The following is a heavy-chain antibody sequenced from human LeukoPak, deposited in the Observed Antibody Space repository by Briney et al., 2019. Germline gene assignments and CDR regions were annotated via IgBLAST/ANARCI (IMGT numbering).Heavy chain of an antibody. CDR2: ISSSGSTI. J-gene: IGHJ4*02. D-gene: IGHD6-6*01. CDR3: ARAEEYSSSSFDY. V-gene: IGHV3-48*03. CDR1: GFTFSSYE. Sequence: QSGGSLRLSCAASGFTFSSYEMNWVRQAPGKGLEWVSYISSSGSTIYYADSVKGRFTISRDNAKNSLYLQMNSLRADDTAVYYCARAEEYSSSSFDYWGQGTLVTVSS.